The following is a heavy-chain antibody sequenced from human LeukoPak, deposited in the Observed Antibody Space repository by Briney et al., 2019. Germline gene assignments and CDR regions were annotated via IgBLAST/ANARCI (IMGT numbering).Heavy chain of an antibody. J-gene: IGHJ4*02. D-gene: IGHD3-22*01. Sequence: GGSLRLSCAASGFTFSSYEMNWVRQAPGEGVEWVSYISSSGSTIYYADSVKGRFTISRDNAKNSLYLQMNSLRAEDTAVYYCARAYYYDSSGSDYWGQGTLVTVSS. V-gene: IGHV3-48*03. CDR1: GFTFSSYE. CDR3: ARAYYYDSSGSDY. CDR2: ISSSGSTI.